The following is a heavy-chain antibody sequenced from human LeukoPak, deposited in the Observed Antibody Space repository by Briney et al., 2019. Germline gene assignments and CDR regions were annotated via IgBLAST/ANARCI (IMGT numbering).Heavy chain of an antibody. J-gene: IGHJ4*02. Sequence: PGGSLRLSCAACGFTFSSYEMNWVRQAPGKGLEWVSYISSSASSIYYADSVKGRFTISRDNAKNSLYLQMNSLRAEDTAVYYCASVGYYYDSSGYYGGGSYAYWGQGTLVTVSS. CDR3: ASVGYYYDSSGYYGGGSYAY. V-gene: IGHV3-48*03. CDR1: GFTFSSYE. CDR2: ISSSASSI. D-gene: IGHD3-22*01.